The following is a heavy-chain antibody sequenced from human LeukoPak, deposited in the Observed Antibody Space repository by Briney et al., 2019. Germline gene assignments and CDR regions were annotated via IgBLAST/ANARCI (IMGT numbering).Heavy chain of an antibody. CDR3: ARFTELVLAPSTVPEPSRWFDP. Sequence: SETLSLTCTVSGGSISSSNYYWGWIRQPPGKGLEWIGNIYYTGSTSYNPSLKSRVTISVDTSKNQFSLKLSSVTAADTAVYYCARFTELVLAPSTVPEPSRWFDPWGQGTLLTVSS. D-gene: IGHD2-2*02. V-gene: IGHV4-39*01. CDR2: IYYTGST. J-gene: IGHJ5*02. CDR1: GGSISSSNYY.